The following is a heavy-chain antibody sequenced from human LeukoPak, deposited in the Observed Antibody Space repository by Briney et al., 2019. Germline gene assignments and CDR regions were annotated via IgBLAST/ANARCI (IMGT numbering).Heavy chain of an antibody. CDR1: GGSFSGYY. J-gene: IGHJ6*02. CDR2: INHGEST. D-gene: IGHD3-22*01. Sequence: TSETLSLTCAVSGGSFSGYYWYWIRQPPGKGLEWIGEINHGESTDYNPSLKGRSTLSVDTSKNQFSLKLTSVTAADTAVYYCARGRTYYYDTRGYYPSIYYGMDVWGQGTTVIVSS. V-gene: IGHV4-34*01. CDR3: ARGRTYYYDTRGYYPSIYYGMDV.